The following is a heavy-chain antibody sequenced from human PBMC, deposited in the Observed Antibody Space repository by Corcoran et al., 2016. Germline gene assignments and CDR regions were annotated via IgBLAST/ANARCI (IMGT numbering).Heavy chain of an antibody. CDR3: ARSYCTTGSCYGLPSHFDY. CDR1: GFSLSTGGMR. V-gene: IGHV2-70*04. J-gene: IGHJ4*02. Sequence: QVTLKESGPALVKPTQTLTLTCTFSGFSLSTGGMRVSWIRQPPGKALEWLARIDWDDEKFYSTSLKTRLSISKDTSKNQVVLTMTNMDPVDTATYDCARSYCTTGSCYGLPSHFDYWGQGTLVTVSS. CDR2: IDWDDEK. D-gene: IGHD2-15*01.